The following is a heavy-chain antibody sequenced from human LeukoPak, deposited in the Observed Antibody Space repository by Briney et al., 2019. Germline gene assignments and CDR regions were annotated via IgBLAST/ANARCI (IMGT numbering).Heavy chain of an antibody. J-gene: IGHJ6*03. CDR2: IYYSGST. V-gene: IGHV4-39*01. CDR1: GGSISSSSYY. Sequence: SETLSLTCTVSGGSISSSSYYWGWIRQPPGKGLEWIGGIYYSGSTYYNPSLKSRVTISVDTSKNQFSLKLSSVTAADTAVYYCARLITMVRGVIITYHYYYYMDVWGKGTTVTVSS. CDR3: ARLITMVRGVIITYHYYYYMDV. D-gene: IGHD3-10*01.